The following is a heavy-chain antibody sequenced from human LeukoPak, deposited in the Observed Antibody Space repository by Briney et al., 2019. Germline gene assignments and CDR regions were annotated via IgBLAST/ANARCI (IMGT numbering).Heavy chain of an antibody. V-gene: IGHV3-30*04. D-gene: IGHD1-20*01. CDR2: ISYDGSNK. Sequence: PGRSLRLSCAASGFTFSSYAMHWVRQAPGKGLEWVAVISYDGSNKYYADSVKGRFTISRDNSKNTLYLQMNGLRAEDTAVYYCARDLGPSGITGTNWFDPWGQGTLVTVSS. CDR1: GFTFSSYA. J-gene: IGHJ5*02. CDR3: ARDLGPSGITGTNWFDP.